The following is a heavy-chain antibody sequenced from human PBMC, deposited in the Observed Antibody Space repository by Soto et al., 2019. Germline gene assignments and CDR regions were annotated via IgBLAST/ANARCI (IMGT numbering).Heavy chain of an antibody. CDR2: IIPIFGTP. Sequence: QVQLVQSGAEVKKPGSLVKVSCKASGGTFSSYAISWVRQAPGQGLEWMGGIIPIFGTPNYAQKFQGRVTITADESTSTADMERSSLRSEDTAVYYCASSRKDYYYYGMDVWGQGTTVTVSS. CDR1: GGTFSSYA. CDR3: ASSRKDYYYYGMDV. J-gene: IGHJ6*02. D-gene: IGHD6-13*01. V-gene: IGHV1-69*12.